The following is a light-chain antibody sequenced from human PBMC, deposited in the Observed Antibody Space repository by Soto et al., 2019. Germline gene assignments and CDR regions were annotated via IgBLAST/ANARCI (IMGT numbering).Light chain of an antibody. J-gene: IGKJ4*01. CDR2: AAS. CDR3: QQHNSYPPG. CDR1: QGISND. V-gene: IGKV1-17*01. Sequence: DIQMTQSPSSLSASVGDRVTITCRASQGISNDLGWYQQKPGKAPKRLIYAASSLQSGIPSRFSGSGSGTEFPLTISRLQHEYFATYYYQQHNSYPPGFGGGTKVEIK.